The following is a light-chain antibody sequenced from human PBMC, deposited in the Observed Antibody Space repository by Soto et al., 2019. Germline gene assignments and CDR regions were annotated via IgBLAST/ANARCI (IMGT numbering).Light chain of an antibody. CDR3: SSYGGYNNVV. Sequence: QSVLTQPPSASGSPGQSVTISCTGTSSDVGGYNYVSWFQQHPGKAPKLIIHEVNQRPSGVPDRFSGSKSGNTASLTVSGLQAEDEGTYYSSSYGGYNNVVFGTGTKVTVL. V-gene: IGLV2-8*01. CDR2: EVN. CDR1: SSDVGGYNY. J-gene: IGLJ1*01.